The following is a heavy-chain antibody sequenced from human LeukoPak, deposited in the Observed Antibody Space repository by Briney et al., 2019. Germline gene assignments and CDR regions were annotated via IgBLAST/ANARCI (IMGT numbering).Heavy chain of an antibody. J-gene: IGHJ4*02. CDR1: GFTFSSYA. CDR2: ISSSSSYI. Sequence: GGSLRLSCAASGFTFSSYAMSWVRQAPGKGLEWVSSISSSSSYINYADSVKGRFTISRDNAKNSLYLQMNSLRDEDTAVYYCARDSHSSGYYPDYWGQGTLVTVSS. V-gene: IGHV3-21*01. D-gene: IGHD3-22*01. CDR3: ARDSHSSGYYPDY.